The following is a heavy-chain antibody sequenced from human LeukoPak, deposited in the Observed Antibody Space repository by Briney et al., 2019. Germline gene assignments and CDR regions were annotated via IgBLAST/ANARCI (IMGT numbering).Heavy chain of an antibody. J-gene: IGHJ3*02. CDR2: INHSGST. CDR3: ARGHRFGESAHAFDI. D-gene: IGHD3-10*01. CDR1: GGSFSGYY. Sequence: PSETLSLTCAVYGGSFSGYYWSWIRQPPGKGLEWIGEINHSGSTNYNPSLKSRVIISVDTSKNQFSLKLSSVTAADTAVYYCARGHRFGESAHAFDIWGQGTMVTVSS. V-gene: IGHV4-34*01.